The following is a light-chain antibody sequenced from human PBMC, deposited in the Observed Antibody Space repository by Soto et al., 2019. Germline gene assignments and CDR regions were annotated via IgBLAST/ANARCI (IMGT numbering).Light chain of an antibody. V-gene: IGKV3-15*01. J-gene: IGKJ1*01. CDR2: AAS. CDR3: QQYYHWPRT. Sequence: ELVVTQSPATLSVSRGEQADLSFGASETVSTNLPRLQPKPGQAPRLLIYAASTKATGVPARFTGSGSRTDFNPTITSLQSEDVAVYYCQQYYHWPRTCGQGTKG. CDR1: ETVSTN.